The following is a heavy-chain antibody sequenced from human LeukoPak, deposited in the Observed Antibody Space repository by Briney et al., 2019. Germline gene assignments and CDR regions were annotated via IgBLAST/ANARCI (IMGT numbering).Heavy chain of an antibody. J-gene: IGHJ4*02. CDR3: ARGSRRLADFHY. D-gene: IGHD1-26*01. CDR2: ISYSGST. Sequence: PSETLSLTCTVSGDSISSSDYYWGWIRQPPGKGLGWIGTISYSGSTYYNPSLQSRVTISVDTSKNQFSLELSSVTAADTAVYYCARGSRRLADFHYWGQGTLVTVSS. CDR1: GDSISSSDYY. V-gene: IGHV4-39*01.